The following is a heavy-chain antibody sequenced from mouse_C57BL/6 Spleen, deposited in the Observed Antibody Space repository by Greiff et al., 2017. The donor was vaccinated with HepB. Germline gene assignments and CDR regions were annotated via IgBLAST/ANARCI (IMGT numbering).Heavy chain of an antibody. J-gene: IGHJ4*01. CDR2: IYPGSGST. V-gene: IGHV1-55*01. CDR3: ARWDYGAMDY. D-gene: IGHD1-1*02. CDR1: FYTFTSYW. Sequence: LFNPFSSFKMSFNSSFYTFTSYWITWVKHIPLPFLEWIGDIYPGSGSTNYNEKFKSKATLTVDTSSSTAYMQLSSLTSEDSAVYYCARWDYGAMDYWGQGTSVTVSS.